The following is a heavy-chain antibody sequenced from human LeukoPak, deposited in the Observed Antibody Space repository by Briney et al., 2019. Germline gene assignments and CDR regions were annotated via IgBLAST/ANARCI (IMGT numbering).Heavy chain of an antibody. CDR2: IYYSGST. Sequence: SETLSLTCTVSGGSISSSSYYWGWIRQPPGKGLEWIGSIYYSGSTNYNPSLKSRVTISVDTSKNQFSLKLSSVTAADTAVYYCARGTLGYCSSTSCYRNWFDPWGQGTLVTVSS. CDR1: GGSISSSSYY. V-gene: IGHV4-39*07. D-gene: IGHD2-2*01. CDR3: ARGTLGYCSSTSCYRNWFDP. J-gene: IGHJ5*02.